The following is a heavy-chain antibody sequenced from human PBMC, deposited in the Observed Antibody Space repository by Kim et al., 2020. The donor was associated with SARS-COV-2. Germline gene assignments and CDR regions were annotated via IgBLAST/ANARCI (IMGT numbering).Heavy chain of an antibody. J-gene: IGHJ5*02. V-gene: IGHV3-33*01. Sequence: GGSLRLSCAAPGFTFSSYGMHWVRQAPGKGLEWVAVIWYDGSNKYYADSVKGRFTISRDNTKNTLYLQMNSLRAEDTAVYYCARDKSPALPWGYYGSGSYYNHNWFDPWGQGTLVTVSS. D-gene: IGHD3-10*01. CDR1: GFTFSSYG. CDR3: ARDKSPALPWGYYGSGSYYNHNWFDP. CDR2: IWYDGSNK.